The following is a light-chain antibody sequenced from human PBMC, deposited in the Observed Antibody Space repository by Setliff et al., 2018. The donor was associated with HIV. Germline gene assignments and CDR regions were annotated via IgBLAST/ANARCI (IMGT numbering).Light chain of an antibody. V-gene: IGLV2-23*02. Sequence: QSALTQPASVSGSPGQSITISCTGTSSDVGGSNYVSWYQQFPGKAPKLILCDVNKRPSGVSSRFSGSKSGNTASLTIFGLQAEDDAHYWCCSYVGSTASVVFGGGTKVTVL. CDR1: SSDVGGSNY. J-gene: IGLJ2*01. CDR2: DVN. CDR3: CSYVGSTASVV.